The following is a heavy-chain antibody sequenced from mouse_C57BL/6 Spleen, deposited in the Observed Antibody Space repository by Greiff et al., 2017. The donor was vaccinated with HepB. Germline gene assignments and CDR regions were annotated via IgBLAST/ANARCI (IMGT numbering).Heavy chain of an antibody. CDR2: INPGSGGT. V-gene: IGHV1-54*02. CDR1: GYAFTNYL. D-gene: IGHD2-4*01. Sequence: VQLQESGAELVRPGTSVKVSCKASGYAFTNYLIEWVKQRPGQGLEWIGVINPGSGGTNYNEKFKGKATFTADTSSNTAYMQLSSLTTEDSAIYYCARAEGSGDYEDLAYWGQGTLVTVSA. J-gene: IGHJ3*01. CDR3: ARAEGSGDYEDLAY.